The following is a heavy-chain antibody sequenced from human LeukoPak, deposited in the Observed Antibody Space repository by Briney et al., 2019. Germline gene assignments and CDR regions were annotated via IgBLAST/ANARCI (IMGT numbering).Heavy chain of an antibody. CDR1: GYSISSGYY. CDR2: IYHSGST. CDR3: ARNRGLGIAAAGTHFQH. D-gene: IGHD6-13*01. J-gene: IGHJ1*01. Sequence: SETLSLTCTVSGYSISSGYYWGWIRQPPGKGLEWIGSIYHSGSTYYNPSLKSRVTISVDTSKNQFSLKLSSVTAAGTAVYYCARNRGLGIAAAGTHFQHWGQGTLVTVSS. V-gene: IGHV4-38-2*02.